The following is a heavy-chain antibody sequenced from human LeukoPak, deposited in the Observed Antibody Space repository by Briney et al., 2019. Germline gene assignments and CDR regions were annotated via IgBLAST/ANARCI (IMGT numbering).Heavy chain of an antibody. V-gene: IGHV3-7*01. Sequence: GGSLRLSSAASGFTFSSYWMSWVRQAPGKGLEWVANIKQDGSEKYYVDSVKGRFTISRDNAKNSLYLQMNSLRAEDTAVYYCARVRDYGDFPFYFDYWGQGTLVTVSS. D-gene: IGHD4-17*01. CDR1: GFTFSSYW. CDR2: IKQDGSEK. CDR3: ARVRDYGDFPFYFDY. J-gene: IGHJ4*02.